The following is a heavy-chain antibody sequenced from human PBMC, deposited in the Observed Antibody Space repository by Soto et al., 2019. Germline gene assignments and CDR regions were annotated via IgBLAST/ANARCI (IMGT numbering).Heavy chain of an antibody. Sequence: PSETLSLTCTVSGASLHIGAYYLAWIRQNPGKGMEWIGYIYYTGVTYYNPSLGSRVNISVDTSKNQFSLELTSVTAADTAVYYCARDGSSTDNWLEPWGEGPVVPVSS. V-gene: IGHV4-31*03. D-gene: IGHD2-2*01. CDR1: GASLHIGAYY. J-gene: IGHJ5*02. CDR3: ARDGSSTDNWLEP. CDR2: IYYTGVT.